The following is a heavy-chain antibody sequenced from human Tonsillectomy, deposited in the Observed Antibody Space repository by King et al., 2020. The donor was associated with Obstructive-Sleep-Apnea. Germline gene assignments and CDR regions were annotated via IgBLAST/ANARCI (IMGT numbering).Heavy chain of an antibody. V-gene: IGHV4-39*07. CDR1: GGSISSRSYY. J-gene: IGHJ4*02. CDR3: ARGDCSGGSCYRDEGSWFDY. Sequence: QLQESGPGLVKPSETLSLTCTVSGGSISSRSYYWGWIRQPPGKGLEWIGTIYYSGSTYYNPSLKSRVTISVDTSKNQFSLKLSSVTAADTAVYYCARGDCSGGSCYRDEGSWFDYWGQGTLVTVSS. CDR2: IYYSGST. D-gene: IGHD2-15*01.